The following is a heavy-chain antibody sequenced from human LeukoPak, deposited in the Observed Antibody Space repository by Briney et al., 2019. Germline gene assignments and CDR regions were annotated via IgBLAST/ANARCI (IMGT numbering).Heavy chain of an antibody. Sequence: ASVKVSCKASGYTFTSNGITWVRQAPGQGLEWLGWISAYNGNTKYAQKFQGRVTMTTDTSTSTAYMELRSLGSDDTAAYYCARTPPPTIVGAHYFDYWGQGALVTVSS. V-gene: IGHV1-18*01. D-gene: IGHD1-26*01. CDR1: GYTFTSNG. CDR3: ARTPPPTIVGAHYFDY. CDR2: ISAYNGNT. J-gene: IGHJ4*02.